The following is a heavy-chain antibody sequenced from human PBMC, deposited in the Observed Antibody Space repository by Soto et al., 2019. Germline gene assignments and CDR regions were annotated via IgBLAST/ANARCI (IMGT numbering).Heavy chain of an antibody. V-gene: IGHV3-48*03. CDR2: ISSSGSTI. CDR1: GFTFIRYE. J-gene: IGHJ6*02. Sequence: GGSLRLSCAASGFTFIRYEMNWGRQAPGKGLEWVSYISSSGSTIYYADSVKGRFTISRDNAENSLYLQMNSLRAEDTAVYYCARDHKGGYYYYGMDVWGQGTTVTVSS. CDR3: ARDHKGGYYYYGMDV.